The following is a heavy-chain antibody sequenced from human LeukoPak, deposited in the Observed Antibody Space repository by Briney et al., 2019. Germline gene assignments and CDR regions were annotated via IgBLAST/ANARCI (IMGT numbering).Heavy chain of an antibody. Sequence: SETLSLTCTVSGGSISSSSYYWSWIRQPPGKGLEWIGYIYYSGSTNYNPSLKSRVTISVDTSKNQFSLKLSSVTAADTAVYYCARDHIASGLDYWGQGTLVTVSS. V-gene: IGHV4-61*01. D-gene: IGHD6-19*01. CDR3: ARDHIASGLDY. CDR1: GGSISSSSYY. CDR2: IYYSGST. J-gene: IGHJ4*02.